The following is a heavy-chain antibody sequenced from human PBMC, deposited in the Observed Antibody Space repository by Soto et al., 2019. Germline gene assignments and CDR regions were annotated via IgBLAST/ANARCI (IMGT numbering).Heavy chain of an antibody. D-gene: IGHD3-16*01. Sequence: GGSLRLSCAASGFTFSSYVMSWVRQAPGKGLEWVSAISGSGGSTYYADSVKGRFTISRDNSKNTLYLQMNSLRAEDTAVYYCAKDKGGVIFHYGMDVWGQGTTVTVSS. CDR3: AKDKGGVIFHYGMDV. J-gene: IGHJ6*02. CDR2: ISGSGGST. V-gene: IGHV3-23*01. CDR1: GFTFSSYV.